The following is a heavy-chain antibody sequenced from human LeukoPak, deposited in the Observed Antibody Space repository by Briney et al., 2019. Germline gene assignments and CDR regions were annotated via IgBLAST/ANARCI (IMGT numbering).Heavy chain of an antibody. V-gene: IGHV4-59*01. J-gene: IGHJ3*02. D-gene: IGHD4-17*01. CDR1: GGSITSYY. Sequence: SETLSLTCTVSGGSITSYYWSWIRQPPGKGLEWIGYISYSGSTNYNPSLKSRVTISVDTSKNQFSLRLSSVTSADTAVYYCARMGYGAKRSAFDIWGQGTMVTVSS. CDR3: ARMGYGAKRSAFDI. CDR2: ISYSGST.